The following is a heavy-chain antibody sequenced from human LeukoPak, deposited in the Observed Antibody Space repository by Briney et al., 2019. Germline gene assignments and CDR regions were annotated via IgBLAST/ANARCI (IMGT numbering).Heavy chain of an antibody. Sequence: GGSLRLSCAASGFTFSSYAMSWVRQAPGKGLEWVAAITGRGASTYYADSVKGRFTISRDNSKNTLYLQMNSLRAEDTAVYYCAKVPPSPGWWYFDLWGRGTLVTVSS. CDR1: GFTFSSYA. J-gene: IGHJ2*01. CDR2: ITGRGAST. CDR3: AKVPPSPGWWYFDL. V-gene: IGHV3-23*01.